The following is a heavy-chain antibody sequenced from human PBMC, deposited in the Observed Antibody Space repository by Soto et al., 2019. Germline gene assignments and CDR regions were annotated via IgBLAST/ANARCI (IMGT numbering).Heavy chain of an antibody. J-gene: IGHJ3*02. CDR3: TSKRGPTTVNDAFDI. CDR2: IRSKANSYAT. Sequence: GGSLRLSCAASGFTFSGSAMHWVRQASGKGLEWVGRIRSKANSYATAYAASVKGRFTISRDDSKNTAYLQMNSLKTEDTAVYYCTSKRGPTTVNDAFDIWGQGTMVTVSS. V-gene: IGHV3-73*01. D-gene: IGHD4-17*01. CDR1: GFTFSGSA.